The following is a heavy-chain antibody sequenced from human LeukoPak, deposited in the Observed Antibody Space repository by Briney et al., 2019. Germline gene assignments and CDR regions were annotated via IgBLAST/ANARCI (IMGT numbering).Heavy chain of an antibody. Sequence: GASVKVSCKASGGTFSSYAISWVRQAPGQGLEWMGGIIPIFGTANYAQKFQGRVTITADESTSTAYMELSSLRSEDTAVYYCARAIFYYYDSSGYYPCAIDYWGQGTLVTVSS. J-gene: IGHJ4*02. CDR1: GGTFSSYA. V-gene: IGHV1-69*01. CDR2: IIPIFGTA. CDR3: ARAIFYYYDSSGYYPCAIDY. D-gene: IGHD3-22*01.